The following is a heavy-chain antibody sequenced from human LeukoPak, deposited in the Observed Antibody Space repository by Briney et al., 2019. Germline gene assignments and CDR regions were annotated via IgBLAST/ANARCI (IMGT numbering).Heavy chain of an antibody. Sequence: AASVKLSCKASGYTFTGYYMNWVRQAPGQGLEWMGWINPNSGGTNYAQKFQGRVTMTRDTSISTAYMELSRLRSDDTAVYYCARSRTGSGFLFDYWGQGTLVTVSP. D-gene: IGHD3-10*01. J-gene: IGHJ4*02. V-gene: IGHV1-2*02. CDR2: INPNSGGT. CDR1: GYTFTGYY. CDR3: ARSRTGSGFLFDY.